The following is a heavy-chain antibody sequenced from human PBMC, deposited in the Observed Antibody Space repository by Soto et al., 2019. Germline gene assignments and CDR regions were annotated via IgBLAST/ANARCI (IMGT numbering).Heavy chain of an antibody. Sequence: EGSLRLSCAASGFTFSSYSMNWVRHAPGKGLEWVSYISSSSSTIYYADSVKGRFTISRDNAKNSLYLQMNSLRDEDTAVYYCARDEGRGTGTTMAYWGQGTLVTVSS. CDR2: ISSSSSTI. CDR1: GFTFSSYS. V-gene: IGHV3-48*02. CDR3: ARDEGRGTGTTMAY. J-gene: IGHJ4*02. D-gene: IGHD1-7*01.